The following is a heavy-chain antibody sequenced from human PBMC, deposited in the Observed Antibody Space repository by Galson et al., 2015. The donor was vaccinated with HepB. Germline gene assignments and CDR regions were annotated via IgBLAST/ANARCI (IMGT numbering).Heavy chain of an antibody. V-gene: IGHV5-51*03. CDR1: GYSFTTYW. D-gene: IGHD3-10*01. CDR3: ASVSSGSGMFRPSHY. Sequence: QSGAEVKKPGESLKISCKASGYSFTTYWIGWVRQMPGKGLEWMGIIYPGDSDPIYSPSFQGQVTISADKSISTAYLQWSSLEASDAAMYYCASVSSGSGMFRPSHYWGQGSQVTVSS. CDR2: IYPGDSDP. J-gene: IGHJ4*02.